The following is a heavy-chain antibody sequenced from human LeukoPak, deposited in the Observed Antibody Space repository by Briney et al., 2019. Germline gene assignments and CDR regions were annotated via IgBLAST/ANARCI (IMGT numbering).Heavy chain of an antibody. J-gene: IGHJ5*02. CDR3: ARLRRRGYWFDP. CDR1: GGSISSYY. Sequence: PSETLSLTCTVSGGSISSYYWSWIRQPPGKGLEWIGYIYYSGSTNYNPSLKSRVTISVDTSKNQFSLKLSSVTAADTAVYYCARLRRRGYWFDPWGQGTLVTVSS. CDR2: IYYSGST. V-gene: IGHV4-59*08.